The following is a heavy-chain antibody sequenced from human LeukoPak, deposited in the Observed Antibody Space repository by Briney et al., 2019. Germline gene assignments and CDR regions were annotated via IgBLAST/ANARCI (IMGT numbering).Heavy chain of an antibody. CDR1: GFTFSSYG. D-gene: IGHD2-2*01. V-gene: IGHV3-23*01. CDR3: AKYCCSSTNSYVDY. CDR2: IVDSGGST. J-gene: IGHJ4*02. Sequence: GGSLRLSCAASGFTFSSYGMSWVRQAPGKGLEWVSSIVDSGGSTYNADSVKGRFTISRDNSKNTLYLQMNSLRAEDTAVYYCAKYCCSSTNSYVDYWGQGTLVTVSS.